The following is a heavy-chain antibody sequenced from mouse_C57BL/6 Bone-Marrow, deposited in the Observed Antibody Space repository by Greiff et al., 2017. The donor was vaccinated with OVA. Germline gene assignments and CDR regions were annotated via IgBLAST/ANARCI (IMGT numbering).Heavy chain of an antibody. CDR2: SRNRASDYTT. Sequence: EVQLVESGGGLVQSGRSLRLSCATSGFTFSDFYMEWVRQAPGKGLEWIAASRNRASDYTTEYSASVKGRFIVSRDTSQSILYLQMNALRAEDTAIYYCARDHYDYYEGVDYWGQGTSVTVAS. V-gene: IGHV7-1*01. CDR3: ARDHYDYYEGVDY. J-gene: IGHJ4*01. D-gene: IGHD2-4*01. CDR1: GFTFSDFY.